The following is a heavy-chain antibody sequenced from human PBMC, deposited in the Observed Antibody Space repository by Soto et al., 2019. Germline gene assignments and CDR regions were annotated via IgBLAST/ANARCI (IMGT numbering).Heavy chain of an antibody. CDR3: ASHGTIGYSSGWWPYAFDI. D-gene: IGHD6-19*01. CDR1: GGTFSSYA. CDR2: IIPIFGTA. V-gene: IGHV1-69*01. J-gene: IGHJ3*02. Sequence: QVQLVQSGAEVKKPGSSVKVSCKASGGTFSSYAISWARQAPGQGLEWMGGIIPIFGTANYAQKFQGRVTITADESTSTAYMELSSLRSEDTAVYYCASHGTIGYSSGWWPYAFDIWGQGTMVTVSS.